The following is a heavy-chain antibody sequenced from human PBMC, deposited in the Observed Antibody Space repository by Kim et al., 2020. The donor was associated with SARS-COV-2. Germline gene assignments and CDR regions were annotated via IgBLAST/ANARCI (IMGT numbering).Heavy chain of an antibody. V-gene: IGHV3-23*01. J-gene: IGHJ5*02. D-gene: IGHD3-16*02. Sequence: GGSLRLSCAASGFTFSSYAMSWVRQAPGKGLEWVSAISGSGGSTYYADSVKGRFTISRDNSKNTLYLQMNSLRAEDTAVYYCAKVLPLRRGWGSYRYPGWFDTWGQRTLFTVSS. CDR2: ISGSGGST. CDR1: GFTFSSYA. CDR3: AKVLPLRRGWGSYRYPGWFDT.